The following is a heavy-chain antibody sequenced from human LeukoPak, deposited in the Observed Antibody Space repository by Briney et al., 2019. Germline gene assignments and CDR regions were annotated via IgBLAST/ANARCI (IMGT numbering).Heavy chain of an antibody. CDR1: GGSFSGYY. J-gene: IGHJ4*02. Sequence: PETLSLTCAVYGGSFSGYYWSWIRQPPGKGLEWIGEINHSGSTNYNPFLKSRVTISVDTSKNQFSLKLSSVTAADTAVYYCARPVTYSSSWIDYWGQGTLVTVSS. CDR2: INHSGST. D-gene: IGHD6-13*01. CDR3: ARPVTYSSSWIDY. V-gene: IGHV4-34*01.